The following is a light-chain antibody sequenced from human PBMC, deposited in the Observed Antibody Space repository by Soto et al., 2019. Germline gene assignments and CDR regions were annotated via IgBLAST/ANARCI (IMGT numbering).Light chain of an antibody. CDR3: QQYNYWPRT. Sequence: EVVMTQSPATLSVSPGERATLSCRASQSVSSNLAWYQQTAGQTPRLLIYGASTRATGVPARFSGSGSGTKFTLTISSLQSEDFTVYYCQQYNYWPRTFGQGTKV. V-gene: IGKV3-15*01. CDR1: QSVSSN. CDR2: GAS. J-gene: IGKJ1*01.